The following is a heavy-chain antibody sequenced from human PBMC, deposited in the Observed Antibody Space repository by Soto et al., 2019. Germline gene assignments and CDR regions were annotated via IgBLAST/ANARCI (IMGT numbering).Heavy chain of an antibody. CDR2: ISGTGRNT. CDR1: GFTFSSNG. V-gene: IGHV3-23*01. Sequence: GGSLRLSCATSGFTFSSNGMSWVRQPPGKGLDWVSGISGTGRNTYYADSVKGRFTISRDNSKNTLFLQMNSLRVEDTAVYYCAKNGLSDSPSAIDSWGQGTLVTVSS. CDR3: AKNGLSDSPSAIDS. D-gene: IGHD2-8*01. J-gene: IGHJ4*02.